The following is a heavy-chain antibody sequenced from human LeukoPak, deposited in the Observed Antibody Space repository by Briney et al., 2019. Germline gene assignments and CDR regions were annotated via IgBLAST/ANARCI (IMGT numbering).Heavy chain of an antibody. CDR1: GGSISSSNYY. J-gene: IGHJ4*02. V-gene: IGHV4-39*01. CDR3: ARSPPDGHNNGYYYVSLDYFDC. CDR2: IYYSGRT. D-gene: IGHD3-22*01. Sequence: PSETLSLTCTVSGGSISSSNYYWGWIRQPPGKGLEWIGSIYYSGRTYYNPSLKSRVTISVDTSKNQFSLNLSSVTAADTAVFYCARSPPDGHNNGYYYVSLDYFDCWGQGTLVTVSS.